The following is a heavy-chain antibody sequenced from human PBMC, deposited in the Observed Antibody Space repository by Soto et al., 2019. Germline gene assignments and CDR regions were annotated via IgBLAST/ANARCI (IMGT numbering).Heavy chain of an antibody. Sequence: PSETLSLTCAVYGVSFSGYYWSWIRQPPGKGLEWVGEINHSGSTNYNPSLKSRVTISVDTSKNQFSLKLSSVTAEDTAVYYCARGPRWRATGTTESCYGMDVWGQGTTVTVSS. J-gene: IGHJ6*02. CDR1: GVSFSGYY. CDR2: INHSGST. D-gene: IGHD1-7*01. CDR3: ARGPRWRATGTTESCYGMDV. V-gene: IGHV4-34*01.